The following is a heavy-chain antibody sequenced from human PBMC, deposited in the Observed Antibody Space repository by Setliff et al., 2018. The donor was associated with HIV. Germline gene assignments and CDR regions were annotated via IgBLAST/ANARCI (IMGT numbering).Heavy chain of an antibody. Sequence: GSLRLSCAASGFTFSSYPMHWVRQAPGKGLEWVSRIKGDGSSTSYADSVKGRFTISRDNAKNTLYLQMNSLRAEDTAVYYCARPDFWSGHYNYWGQGTLVTVSS. D-gene: IGHD3-3*01. V-gene: IGHV3-74*01. CDR3: ARPDFWSGHYNY. CDR2: IKGDGSST. J-gene: IGHJ4*02. CDR1: GFTFSSYP.